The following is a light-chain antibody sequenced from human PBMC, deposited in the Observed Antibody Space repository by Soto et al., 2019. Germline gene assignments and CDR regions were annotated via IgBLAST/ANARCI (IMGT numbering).Light chain of an antibody. CDR1: SGHSSYR. CDR3: ETWDSSTYVV. J-gene: IGLJ2*01. CDR2: LEGSGSF. V-gene: IGLV4-60*03. Sequence: QLVLTQSSSASASLGSSVKLTCTLSSGHSSYRIAWHQQQPGKAPRYLMKLEGSGSFIKGSGVPGRFAGSSSGADRYLTIAILQSEDEAHYYCETWDSSTYVVFGGGTKLTVL.